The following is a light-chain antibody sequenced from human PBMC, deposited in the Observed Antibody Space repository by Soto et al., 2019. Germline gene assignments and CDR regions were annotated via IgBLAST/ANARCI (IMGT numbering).Light chain of an antibody. Sequence: EIVLTQSPGTLSLSPGERATLSCRASQSVSSSYLAWYQQKPGQAPRLLIYGASSRATGIPDRVSGSGSGTDFTLTISRLETEDFAVYYGQQRSNWPITFGQGTRLEIK. CDR1: QSVSSSY. V-gene: IGKV3D-20*02. CDR2: GAS. CDR3: QQRSNWPIT. J-gene: IGKJ5*01.